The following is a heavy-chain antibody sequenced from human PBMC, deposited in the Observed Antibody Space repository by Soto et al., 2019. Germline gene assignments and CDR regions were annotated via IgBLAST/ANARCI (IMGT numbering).Heavy chain of an antibody. CDR3: ENAHTTAMAYRIFDY. J-gene: IGHJ4*02. Sequence: GASVKVSCKASGYTFTSYYMHWVRRAPGQGLEWMGIINPSGGSTGYAQKFQGRVTMTRDTSTSTVYMELSSLRSEDTAVYYCENAHTTAMAYRIFDYWGQGTLVTVYS. D-gene: IGHD5-18*01. CDR1: GYTFTSYY. CDR2: INPSGGST. V-gene: IGHV1-46*01.